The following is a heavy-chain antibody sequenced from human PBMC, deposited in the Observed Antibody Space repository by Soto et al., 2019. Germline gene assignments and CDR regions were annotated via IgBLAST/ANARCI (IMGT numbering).Heavy chain of an antibody. J-gene: IGHJ6*02. Sequence: PGGSLRLSCAASGFTFSSYAMSWVRQAPGKGLEWVSAISGSGGSTYYADSVKGRFTISRDNSKNTLYLQMNSLRAEDTAVYYCAKGSGYDFWSGSPITPYYYGMDVWGQGTTVTVSS. CDR3: AKGSGYDFWSGSPITPYYYGMDV. V-gene: IGHV3-23*01. D-gene: IGHD3-3*01. CDR1: GFTFSSYA. CDR2: ISGSGGST.